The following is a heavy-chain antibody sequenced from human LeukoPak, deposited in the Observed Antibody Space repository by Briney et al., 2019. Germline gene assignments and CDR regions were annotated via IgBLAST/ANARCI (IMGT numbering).Heavy chain of an antibody. D-gene: IGHD3-10*01. CDR3: AIYGSGGYYAYYFDY. J-gene: IGHJ4*02. V-gene: IGHV1-46*01. CDR2: INPSGGST. Sequence: ASVKVSCKASGYTFTSYYMHWVRQAPGQGLEWMGIINPSGGSTSYAQKFQGRVTMTRDTSTSTVYMELSSLRSEDTAVYYCAIYGSGGYYAYYFDYWGQGTLVTVSS. CDR1: GYTFTSYY.